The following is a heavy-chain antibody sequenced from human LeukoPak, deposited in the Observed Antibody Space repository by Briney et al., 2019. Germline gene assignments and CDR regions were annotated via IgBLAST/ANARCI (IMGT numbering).Heavy chain of an antibody. Sequence: ASETLSLTCTVSGGSISSYYWSWIRQPAGKGLEWIGRIHTSGTTNYKSSLKSRVTILVDTPRNQFSLKLTSVTAADTAVYYCARHYYGSENYYFDFWGQGTLVTVSS. D-gene: IGHD3-10*01. CDR3: ARHYYGSENYYFDF. CDR2: IHTSGTT. CDR1: GGSISSYY. V-gene: IGHV4-4*07. J-gene: IGHJ4*02.